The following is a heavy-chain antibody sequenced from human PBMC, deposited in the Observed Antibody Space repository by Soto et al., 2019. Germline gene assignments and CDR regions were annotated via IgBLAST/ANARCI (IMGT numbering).Heavy chain of an antibody. CDR2: IKQDGSEK. J-gene: IGHJ1*01. Sequence: LGGSLRLSCAASGFTFSSYWMSWVRQAPGKGLEWVANIKQDGSEKYYVDSVKGRFTISRDNAKNSLYLQMNSLRAEDTAVYYCARVLDPGAEYFQHWGQGTLVTVSS. V-gene: IGHV3-7*01. CDR1: GFTFSSYW. D-gene: IGHD3-9*01. CDR3: ARVLDPGAEYFQH.